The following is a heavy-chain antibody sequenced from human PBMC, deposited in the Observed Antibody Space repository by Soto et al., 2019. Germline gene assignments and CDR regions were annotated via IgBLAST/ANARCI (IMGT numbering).Heavy chain of an antibody. CDR3: ARQPSYYYDSSFETRDAFDV. CDR1: GYSFTNYW. V-gene: IGHV5-51*01. D-gene: IGHD3-22*01. CDR2: TYPGGSDT. J-gene: IGHJ3*01. Sequence: PGESLKISCQGSGYSFTNYWIAWVRQMPGKGLEWMGITYPGGSDTKYGPSFEGQVTISADRSTSTAYLQWGSLQASDTAMYYCARQPSYYYDSSFETRDAFDVWGQGTLVTVSS.